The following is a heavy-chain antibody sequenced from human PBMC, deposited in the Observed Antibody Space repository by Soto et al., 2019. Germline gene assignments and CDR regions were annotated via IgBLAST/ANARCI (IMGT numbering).Heavy chain of an antibody. CDR3: AKEVGTAMTAITHWHFDL. V-gene: IGHV3-30*18. D-gene: IGHD2-21*02. CDR1: GFTFSACA. J-gene: IGHJ2*01. Sequence: QVQLVESGGGVVQPGRSQRLSCAASGFTFSACAMHWVRQSPGKGLEWVAVISADGSNYYYEDSVKGRFTISRDNSKNTLYLQMDSLRADDTAVYYCAKEVGTAMTAITHWHFDLWGRGTLVTVSS. CDR2: ISADGSNY.